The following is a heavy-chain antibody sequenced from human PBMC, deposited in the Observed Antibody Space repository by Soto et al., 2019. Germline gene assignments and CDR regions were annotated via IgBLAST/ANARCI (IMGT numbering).Heavy chain of an antibody. Sequence: SETLSLTCTVSGGSISGYYWSWFRQPPGKGLEWIGYIYHSGSTNYNPSLKSRVTISVDKSKNQFSLKLSSVTAADTAVYYCARSPDSSGYYPRWYYYGMDVWGQGTTVTVSS. CDR3: ARSPDSSGYYPRWYYYGMDV. V-gene: IGHV4-59*12. D-gene: IGHD3-22*01. CDR1: GGSISGYY. J-gene: IGHJ6*02. CDR2: IYHSGST.